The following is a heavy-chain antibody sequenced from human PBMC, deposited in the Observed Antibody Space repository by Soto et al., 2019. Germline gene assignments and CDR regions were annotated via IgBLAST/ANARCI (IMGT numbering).Heavy chain of an antibody. CDR1: GFTFSSYA. Sequence: GGSLSLSGAASGFTFSSYAMSWVRQAPGKGLEWISAISGSGGSTYYADSVKGRFTISRDNSKNTLYLQMNSLRADYSAVYYYATSPYAAEGAFDYWGQGTLFTVSS. CDR3: ATSPYAAEGAFDY. CDR2: ISGSGGST. J-gene: IGHJ4*02. V-gene: IGHV3-23*01. D-gene: IGHD6-25*01.